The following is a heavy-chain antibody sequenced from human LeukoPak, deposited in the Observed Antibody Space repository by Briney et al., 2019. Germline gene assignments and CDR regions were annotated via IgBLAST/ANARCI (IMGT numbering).Heavy chain of an antibody. J-gene: IGHJ4*02. Sequence: SETLSLTCAVSGGSISSSNWWSWVRQPPGKGLEWIGEIYHSGSTNYNPSLKSRVTISVDKSKNQFSLKLSSVTAADTAVYYCASHRSDYVWGSYSYYFDYWGQGTLVTVSS. D-gene: IGHD3-16*02. CDR3: ASHRSDYVWGSYSYYFDY. CDR1: GGSISSSNW. V-gene: IGHV4-4*02. CDR2: IYHSGST.